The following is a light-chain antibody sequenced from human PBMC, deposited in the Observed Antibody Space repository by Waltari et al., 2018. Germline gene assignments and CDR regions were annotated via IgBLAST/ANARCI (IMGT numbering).Light chain of an antibody. V-gene: IGKV1-12*01. Sequence: DIQMTQSPSSVSASVGDRVTITCRASQGINNWLAWYQQKPGKAPKLLIYSASTLQSGVPSRFSGSGSGTEFTLTIGSRRPEDFATYYCQQSNGFPLTFGGGTRVEI. J-gene: IGKJ4*01. CDR2: SAS. CDR1: QGINNW. CDR3: QQSNGFPLT.